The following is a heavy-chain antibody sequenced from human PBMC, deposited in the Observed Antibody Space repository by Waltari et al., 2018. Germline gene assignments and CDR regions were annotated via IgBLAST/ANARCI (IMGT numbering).Heavy chain of an antibody. CDR2: INSEGSLI. Sequence: EVQLVESGGGLARPGGSLRLPCAASGFTFNPYWIPWVRQAPGKGLVWVARINSEGSLISYAASVKGRFTISRDNAKNTLYLQMNSLRAEDTADYYCARGGGSLDYWGQGTQVTVSS. J-gene: IGHJ4*02. D-gene: IGHD3-10*01. CDR1: GFTFNPYW. CDR3: ARGGGSLDY. V-gene: IGHV3-74*01.